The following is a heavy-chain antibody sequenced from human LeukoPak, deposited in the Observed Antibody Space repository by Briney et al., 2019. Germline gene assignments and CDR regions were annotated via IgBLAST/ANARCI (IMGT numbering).Heavy chain of an antibody. V-gene: IGHV4-4*02. Sequence: SETLSLTCAVSGGSISSSNWWSWVRQPPGKGLEWIGEIYHSGSTNYNPSLKSRVTISVDTSKNQFSLKLSSVTAADTAVYYCARGRGYSYVGRMPFDYWGQGTLVTVSS. CDR1: GGSISSSNW. CDR2: IYHSGST. J-gene: IGHJ4*02. CDR3: ARGRGYSYVGRMPFDY. D-gene: IGHD5-18*01.